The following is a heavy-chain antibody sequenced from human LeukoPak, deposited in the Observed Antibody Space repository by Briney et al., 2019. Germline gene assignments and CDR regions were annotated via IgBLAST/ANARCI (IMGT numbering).Heavy chain of an antibody. J-gene: IGHJ4*02. V-gene: IGHV3-9*01. CDR3: AKVRGTYSSGFYFDS. CDR1: GFKFDAYA. D-gene: IGHD6-19*01. Sequence: GGSLRLSCAASGFKFDAYAIHWARQPPGKGLGWVSIISWNGGFMDYADSVKGRFTISRDNVQNSVYLDMNSLRPEDTAFYFCAKVRGTYSSGFYFDSWGQGTLVTVSS. CDR2: ISWNGGFM.